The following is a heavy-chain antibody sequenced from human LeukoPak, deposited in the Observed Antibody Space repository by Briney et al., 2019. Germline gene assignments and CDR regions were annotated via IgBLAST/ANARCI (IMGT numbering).Heavy chain of an antibody. CDR2: IYTSGST. Sequence: SETLSLTCTVSGGSISSYYWSWIRQPAGKGLEWIGRIYTSGSTNYNPSLKSRVTMSVDTSKNQFSLKLSSVTAADTAVYCCARDGWFGESGYYYYGMDVWGQGTTVTVSS. V-gene: IGHV4-4*07. CDR3: ARDGWFGESGYYYYGMDV. D-gene: IGHD3-10*01. J-gene: IGHJ6*02. CDR1: GGSISSYY.